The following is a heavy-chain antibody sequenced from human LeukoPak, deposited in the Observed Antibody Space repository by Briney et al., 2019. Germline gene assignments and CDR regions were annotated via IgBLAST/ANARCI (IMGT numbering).Heavy chain of an antibody. V-gene: IGHV3-30*18. Sequence: GGSLRLSCAASGFTFSSYGMHWVRQAPGKGLEWVAVISYDGSNKYYADSVKGRFTISRDNSKNTLYLQMNSLRAEDTAVYYCAKEWSSTVTTTFDIWGQGTMVTVSS. CDR1: GFTFSSYG. J-gene: IGHJ3*02. CDR3: AKEWSSTVTTTFDI. D-gene: IGHD4-17*01. CDR2: ISYDGSNK.